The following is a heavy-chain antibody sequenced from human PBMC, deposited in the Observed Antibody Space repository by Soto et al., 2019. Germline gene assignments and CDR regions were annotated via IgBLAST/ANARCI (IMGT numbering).Heavy chain of an antibody. D-gene: IGHD2-2*01. CDR2: ISAYNGNT. CDR1: GYTFTSYG. Sequence: QVQRVQSGAEVKKPGASVKVSCKASGYTFTSYGISWVRQAPGQGLVWMGWISAYNGNTNYAQNLQGRVTMTTDTSTSKAYMELRSLRSDDTAVYYCARSRGYCSSTRCYSVQFDPWGQGTLVTVSS. V-gene: IGHV1-18*01. CDR3: ARSRGYCSSTRCYSVQFDP. J-gene: IGHJ5*02.